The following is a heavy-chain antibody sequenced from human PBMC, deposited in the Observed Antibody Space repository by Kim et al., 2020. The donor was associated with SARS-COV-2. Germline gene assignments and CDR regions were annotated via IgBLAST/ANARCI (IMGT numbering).Heavy chain of an antibody. CDR3: LGGFYFDY. V-gene: IGHV1-3*01. CDR2: GNGNT. J-gene: IGHJ4*02. Sequence: GNGNTIYSPKVQGRVTFTTDTAASTAYMELSFLRSEDSAVYYCLGGFYFDYWGQGTLVTVSS. D-gene: IGHD3-16*01.